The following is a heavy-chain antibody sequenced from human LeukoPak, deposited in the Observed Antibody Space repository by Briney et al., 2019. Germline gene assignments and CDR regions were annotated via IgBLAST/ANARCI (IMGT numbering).Heavy chain of an antibody. J-gene: IGHJ4*02. D-gene: IGHD3-10*01. V-gene: IGHV4-39*07. CDR2: IYYSGST. CDR3: ARDRKQLFKRLTKYYFDY. Sequence: SETLSLTCTVSGGSISSSSYYWGWIRQPPGKGLEWIGSIYYSGSTYYNPSLKSRVTISVDTSKNQFSLKLSSVTAADTAVYYCARDRKQLFKRLTKYYFDYWGQGTLVTVSS. CDR1: GGSISSSSYY.